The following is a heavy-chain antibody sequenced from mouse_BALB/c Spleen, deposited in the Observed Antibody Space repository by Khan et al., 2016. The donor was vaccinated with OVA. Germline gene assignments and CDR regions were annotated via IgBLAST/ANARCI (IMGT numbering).Heavy chain of an antibody. CDR1: GFTFSSYT. V-gene: IGHV5-12-2*01. J-gene: IGHJ2*01. D-gene: IGHD1-1*01. CDR3: TRHRGYYGSSPYFDY. Sequence: EVELVESGGDLVQTGGSLKLSCAASGFTFSSYTMSWVRQTPEKRLEWVAFISNGGSNAYYPDTVKGRFTISRDNAKNTLYLQMSSLKSEDTAMYYCTRHRGYYGSSPYFDYWGQGTPLTVSS. CDR2: ISNGGSNA.